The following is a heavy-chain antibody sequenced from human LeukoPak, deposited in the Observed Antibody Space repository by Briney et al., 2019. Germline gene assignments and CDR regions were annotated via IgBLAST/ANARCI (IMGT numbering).Heavy chain of an antibody. CDR3: AKVGFSSSWYHYYYYGMDV. D-gene: IGHD6-13*01. CDR2: IRSSGSDT. J-gene: IGHJ6*02. Sequence: GGSLRLSCAASGFTFSDYQMSWIRQAPGKGLEWVSYIRSSGSDTYYADSVKGRFTISRDNTKNALYLQMNSLRAEDTAVYYCAKVGFSSSWYHYYYYGMDVWGQGTTVTVSS. CDR1: GFTFSDYQ. V-gene: IGHV3-11*04.